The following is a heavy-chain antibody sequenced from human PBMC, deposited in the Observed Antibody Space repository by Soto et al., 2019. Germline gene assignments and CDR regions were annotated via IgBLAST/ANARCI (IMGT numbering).Heavy chain of an antibody. V-gene: IGHV3-15*07. CDR1: GFSFTNAW. CDR3: TTDPIASSGFHPGRGWLDP. CDR2: IRSQTGGEKT. Sequence: EVQLVESGGGLVKPGGSLRLSCVASGFSFTNAWMNWARQAPGKGLEWVGRIRSQTGGEKTEYAAPVKGRFTISRDDSRDTMYLQMNSLKPEDTAVYYCTTDPIASSGFHPGRGWLDPWGQGTLVTVSS. J-gene: IGHJ5*02. D-gene: IGHD6-19*01.